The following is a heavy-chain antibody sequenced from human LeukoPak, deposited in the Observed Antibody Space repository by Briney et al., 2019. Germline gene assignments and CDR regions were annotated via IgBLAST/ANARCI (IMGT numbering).Heavy chain of an antibody. CDR1: GYTFTGYY. V-gene: IGHV1-2*02. CDR2: INPNSGGT. D-gene: IGHD4-23*01. J-gene: IGHJ3*02. Sequence: ASVKVSCKASGYTFTGYYLHWVRQAPGQGLEWMGWINPNSGGTNYAQKFQGRVTMTRDTSITTAYMGLSRLRSDDTAVYYCARVRVPPTVDPINDAFDIWGQGTMVTVSS. CDR3: ARVRVPPTVDPINDAFDI.